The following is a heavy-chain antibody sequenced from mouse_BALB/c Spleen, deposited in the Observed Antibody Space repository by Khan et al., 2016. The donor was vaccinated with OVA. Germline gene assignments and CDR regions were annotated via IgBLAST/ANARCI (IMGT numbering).Heavy chain of an antibody. V-gene: IGHV14-3*02. CDR1: GFNIKDTY. J-gene: IGHJ4*01. Sequence: VQLQQSGAELVKPGASVKLSCTASGFNIKDTYIHWVKQRPEQGLEWNGRIDPANGNTKYDPKFPGKATITADTSSNPAYLQLSSLASEDSAVDYCARRRGNYEAYDMDYWGQGTSVTVSS. CDR2: IDPANGNT. D-gene: IGHD2-1*01. CDR3: ARRRGNYEAYDMDY.